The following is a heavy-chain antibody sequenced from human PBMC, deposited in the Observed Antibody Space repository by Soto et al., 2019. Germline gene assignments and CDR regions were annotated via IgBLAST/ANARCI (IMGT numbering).Heavy chain of an antibody. V-gene: IGHV3-74*01. CDR3: ARVGQGAWYFDL. D-gene: IGHD3-16*01. CDR1: GFTFSSYW. J-gene: IGHJ2*01. Sequence: EVQLVESGGGLVQPGGSLTLSCAASGFTFSSYWMHWVRQVPGKGVVWVSRINPDGRVTNYADSVQGRFTISRDNAKSALYLQLNSRRPEDTAVSYCARVGQGAWYFDLWGRGTLVTVSS. CDR2: INPDGRVT.